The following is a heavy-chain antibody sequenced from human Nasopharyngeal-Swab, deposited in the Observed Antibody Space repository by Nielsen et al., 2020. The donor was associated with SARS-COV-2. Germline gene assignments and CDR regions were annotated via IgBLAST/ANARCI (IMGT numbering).Heavy chain of an antibody. V-gene: IGHV3-48*01. CDR2: ISSSSSTI. J-gene: IGHJ3*02. D-gene: IGHD3-16*01. Sequence: VRQAPGKGLEWVSYISSSSSTIYYADSVKGRFTISRDNSKNTLYLQMNSLRAEDTAVYYCAREAGTFRAFDIWGQGTMVTVSS. CDR3: AREAGTFRAFDI.